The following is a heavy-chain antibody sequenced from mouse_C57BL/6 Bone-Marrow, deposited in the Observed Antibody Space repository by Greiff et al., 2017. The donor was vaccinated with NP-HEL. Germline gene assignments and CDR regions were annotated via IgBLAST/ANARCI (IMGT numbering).Heavy chain of an antibody. CDR2: IYPGDGDT. J-gene: IGHJ1*03. CDR1: GYAFSSSW. V-gene: IGHV1-82*01. Sequence: LVESGPELVKPGASVKISCRASGYAFSSSWMNWVKQRPGKGLEWIGRIYPGDGDTNYNGKFKGKATLTADKSSSTAYMQLSSLTSEDSAVYFCARRCYPGWYFDVWGTGTTVTVSS. CDR3: ARRCYPGWYFDV.